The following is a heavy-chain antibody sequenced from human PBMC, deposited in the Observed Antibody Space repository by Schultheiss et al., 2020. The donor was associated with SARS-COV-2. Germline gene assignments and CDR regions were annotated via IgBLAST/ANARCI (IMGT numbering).Heavy chain of an antibody. D-gene: IGHD3-22*01. CDR1: GFSLSTSGMC. V-gene: IGHV2-70*12. J-gene: IGHJ4*02. Sequence: SGPTLVKPTQTLTLTCTFSGFSLSTSGMCVSWIRQPPGKALEWLAHIFSNDEKSYSTSLKSRLTISKDTSRSQVVLTMTNIDPVDTATYYCAHAFCDSSGYYYMFDYWGQGTLVTVSS. CDR2: IFSNDEK. CDR3: AHAFCDSSGYYYMFDY.